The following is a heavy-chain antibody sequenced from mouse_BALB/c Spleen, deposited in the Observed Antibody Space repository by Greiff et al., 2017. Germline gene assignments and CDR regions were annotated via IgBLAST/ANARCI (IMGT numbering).Heavy chain of an antibody. D-gene: IGHD2-13*01. J-gene: IGHJ4*01. Sequence: VQLQQSGPELVKPGASVKISCKASGYSFTGYFMNWVMQSHGKSLEWIGRINPYNGDTFYNQKFKGKATLTVDKSSSTAHMELRSLASEDSAVYYCARGDDYYAMDDWGQGTSVTVSS. CDR2: INPYNGDT. CDR1: GYSFTGYF. CDR3: ARGDDYYAMDD. V-gene: IGHV1-20*02.